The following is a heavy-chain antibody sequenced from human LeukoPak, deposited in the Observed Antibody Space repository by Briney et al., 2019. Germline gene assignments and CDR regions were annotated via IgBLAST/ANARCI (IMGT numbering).Heavy chain of an antibody. CDR3: ARRVAVAGSDY. CDR1: GYTFTGYY. D-gene: IGHD6-19*01. CDR2: INPNSGGT. J-gene: IGHJ4*02. V-gene: IGHV1-2*02. Sequence: GASVKVSCRAAGYTFTGYYMHWVRQAPGQGLEWMGWINPNSGGTNYAQKFQGRVTMTRDTSISTAYMELSSLRSEDTAVYYCARRVAVAGSDYWGQGTLVTVS.